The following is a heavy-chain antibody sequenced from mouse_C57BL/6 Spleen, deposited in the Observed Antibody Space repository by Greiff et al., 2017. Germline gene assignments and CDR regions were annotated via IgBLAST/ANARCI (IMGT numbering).Heavy chain of an antibody. CDR1: GYTFTEYT. J-gene: IGHJ2*01. Sequence: QVHVKQSGAELVKPGASVKLSCKASGYTFTEYTIHWVKQRSGQGLEWIGWFYPGSGSIKYNEKFKDKATLTADKSSSTVYMELSRLTSEDSAVYFWARHAIYYYGSSYFDYWGQGTTLTVSS. D-gene: IGHD1-1*01. CDR3: ARHAIYYYGSSYFDY. CDR2: FYPGSGSI. V-gene: IGHV1-62-2*01.